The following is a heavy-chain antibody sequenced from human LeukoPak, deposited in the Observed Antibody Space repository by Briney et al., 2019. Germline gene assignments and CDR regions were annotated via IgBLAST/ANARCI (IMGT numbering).Heavy chain of an antibody. CDR3: ARGATAMASNDY. CDR2: ISAYKGNT. J-gene: IGHJ4*02. V-gene: IGHV1-18*01. CDR1: GYTFISYG. D-gene: IGHD5-18*01. Sequence: GASVKVSCKASGYTFISYGISWVRQAPGQGLEWMGWISAYKGNTNYAQMLQGRVTMTTDTSTSTAYMELRSLRSDDTAVYYCARGATAMASNDYWGQGALVTVSS.